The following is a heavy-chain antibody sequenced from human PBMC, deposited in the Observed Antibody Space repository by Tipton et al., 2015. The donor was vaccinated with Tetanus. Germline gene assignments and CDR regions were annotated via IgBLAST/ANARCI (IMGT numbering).Heavy chain of an antibody. CDR2: ILYGKST. D-gene: IGHD3-3*01. CDR3: ARIPDYWSGYFDF. CDR1: GGSVSSGSYY. Sequence: GLVKPSETLSLTCTVFGGSVSSGSYYWSWVRQAPGKGLEYIGYILYGKSTHYNPSLKSRLSMSADPAKNQFSLRLTSVTAADTAVYYCARIPDYWSGYFDFWGEGTLVTVSP. J-gene: IGHJ4*02. V-gene: IGHV4-61*01.